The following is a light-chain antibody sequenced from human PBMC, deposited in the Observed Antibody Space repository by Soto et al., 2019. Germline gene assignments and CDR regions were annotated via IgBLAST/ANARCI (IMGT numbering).Light chain of an antibody. CDR1: QSVTSNY. V-gene: IGKV3-20*01. J-gene: IGKJ1*01. CDR3: QQYGTSPRT. CDR2: GAS. Sequence: EVELTQSPGTLSLSPGDPATLSCGASQSVTSNYLAWYQQKAGQPPRLLIYGASTRASGIPDRFSGSGSGTGFTLTIDRLEPEDFAVYYCQQYGTSPRTFGRGTKVES.